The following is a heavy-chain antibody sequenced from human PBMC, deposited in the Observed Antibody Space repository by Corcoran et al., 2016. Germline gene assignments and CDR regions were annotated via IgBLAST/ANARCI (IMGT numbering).Heavy chain of an antibody. CDR1: GYTFTKYD. V-gene: IGHV1-8*01. CDR3: AGGRVYCSANSCYQPSYS. D-gene: IGHD2-15*01. Sequence: QVQLVQSGAEVEKPGASVKVSCKASGYTFTKYDIKWVRQATGQGLEWMGWMNPNSGDTGYAQKFQGRVTLTRDTAINTAYMELSSLRSADTAGDYGAGGRVYCSANSCYQPSYSWGQGTLVTVSS. CDR2: MNPNSGDT. J-gene: IGHJ4*02.